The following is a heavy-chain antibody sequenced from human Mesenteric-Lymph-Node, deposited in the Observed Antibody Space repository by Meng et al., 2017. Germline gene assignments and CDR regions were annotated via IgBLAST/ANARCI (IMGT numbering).Heavy chain of an antibody. D-gene: IGHD3-22*01. CDR2: IYSGGST. Sequence: EVVLVGTGGVLIQPGGSLRLSCAASGFTVSSNYRSWVRQAPGKGLEWVSVIYSGGSTYYADSVKGRFTISRDNSRNTLYLQMNSLRADDTAVYYCVREQYESRGHWGQGTLVTVSS. J-gene: IGHJ4*02. CDR1: GFTVSSNY. CDR3: VREQYESRGH. V-gene: IGHV3-53*02.